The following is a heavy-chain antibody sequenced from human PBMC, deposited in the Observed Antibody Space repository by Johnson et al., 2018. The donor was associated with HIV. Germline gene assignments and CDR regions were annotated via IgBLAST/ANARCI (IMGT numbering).Heavy chain of an antibody. V-gene: IGHV3-33*06. D-gene: IGHD1-20*01. CDR1: GFTFRNYG. CDR2: IWYDGSNK. J-gene: IGHJ3*02. CDR3: AKDSMGFNWNQFEAFDM. Sequence: QVQLVESGGGVVQPGKSLKLSCAASGFTFRNYGMHWVRQAPGKGLEWVAVIWYDGSNKYYADSVKGRFTISRDNSKNTLYLQMNSLRGEDTAVYYCAKDSMGFNWNQFEAFDMWGQGTMVTVSS.